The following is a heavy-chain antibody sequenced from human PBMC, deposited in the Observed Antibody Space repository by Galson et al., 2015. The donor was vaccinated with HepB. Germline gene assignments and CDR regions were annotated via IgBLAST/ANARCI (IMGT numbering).Heavy chain of an antibody. J-gene: IGHJ5*02. Sequence: SLRLSCAASGFTFDDYGMSWVRQAPGKGLEWVSGINWNGGSTGYAHSVKGRFTISRDNAKNSLYLQMNSLRAEDTALYHCARAYSSSWWTPSFDPWGQGTLVTVSS. D-gene: IGHD6-13*01. CDR2: INWNGGST. CDR3: ARAYSSSWWTPSFDP. CDR1: GFTFDDYG. V-gene: IGHV3-20*01.